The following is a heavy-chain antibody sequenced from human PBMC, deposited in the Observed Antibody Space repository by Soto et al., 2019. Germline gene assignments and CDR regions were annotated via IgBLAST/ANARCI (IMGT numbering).Heavy chain of an antibody. CDR1: GYSFTNYG. V-gene: IGHV1-18*01. Sequence: QDQLVQSGVEVKKPGASVKVSCKASGYSFTNYGITWVRPAPGQGFEWMGWISAYNGNTNYAQKFQGRVTMTTDASTSTAYLELRSLRSDDTAVYYCARDRGVAPPVAGNTHYYYYMDVWGKGTTVTVSS. D-gene: IGHD6-19*01. J-gene: IGHJ6*03. CDR2: ISAYNGNT. CDR3: ARDRGVAPPVAGNTHYYYYMDV.